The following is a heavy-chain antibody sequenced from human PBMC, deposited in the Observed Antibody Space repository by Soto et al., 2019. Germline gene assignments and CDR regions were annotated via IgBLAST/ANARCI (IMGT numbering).Heavy chain of an antibody. CDR3: ATDIAAAGTLYY. CDR2: FDPEDGET. Sequence: ASVKVSCKVSGYTLTELSMHWVRQAPGKGLEWMGGFDPEDGETIYAQKFQGRVTMTEDTSTDTAYMELSSLRSEDTAVSDSATDIAAAGTLYYWGQQTLVTVSS. CDR1: GYTLTELS. J-gene: IGHJ4*02. V-gene: IGHV1-24*01. D-gene: IGHD6-13*01.